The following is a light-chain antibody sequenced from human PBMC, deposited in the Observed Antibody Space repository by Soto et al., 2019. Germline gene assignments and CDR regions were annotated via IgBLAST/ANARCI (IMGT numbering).Light chain of an antibody. V-gene: IGLV2-14*01. CDR2: EVS. CDR3: SSYTSSSTLGV. J-gene: IGLJ1*01. Sequence: QSALTQFASVSGSPGQSITISCTGTSSDVGGYNYVSWHQQHPGKAPKLMIFEVSNRPSGVSSRFSGSKSGNTASLTISGLQAEDEADYYCSSYTSSSTLGVFGTGTKVTVL. CDR1: SSDVGGYNY.